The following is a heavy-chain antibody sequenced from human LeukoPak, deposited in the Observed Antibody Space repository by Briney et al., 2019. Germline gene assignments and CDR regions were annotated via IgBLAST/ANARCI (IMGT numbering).Heavy chain of an antibody. Sequence: ASVKVSCKASGYTFTSYYMHWVRQAPGQGLEWMGIINPSGGSRSYAQKFQGRVTMTRDTSTSTVYMELNSLSSEDTAVYFCARVPLHDASGRYYPHWGQGTLVTVSS. CDR1: GYTFTSYY. J-gene: IGHJ1*01. V-gene: IGHV1-46*01. CDR3: ARVPLHDASGRYYPH. CDR2: INPSGGSR. D-gene: IGHD1-26*01.